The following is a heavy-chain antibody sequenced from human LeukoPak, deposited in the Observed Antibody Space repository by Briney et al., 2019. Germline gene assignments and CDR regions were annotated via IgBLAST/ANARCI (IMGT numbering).Heavy chain of an antibody. J-gene: IGHJ6*03. V-gene: IGHV4-34*01. CDR3: ARGVGSYDFWSGYYLVGYYYCMDV. CDR2: INHSGST. Sequence: PSETLSLTCAVYGGSFSGYYWSWIRQPPGKGLEWIGEINHSGSTNYNPSLKSRVTISVDTSKNQFSLKLSSVTAADTAVYYCARGVGSYDFWSGYYLVGYYYCMDVWGKGTTVTVSS. CDR1: GGSFSGYY. D-gene: IGHD3-3*01.